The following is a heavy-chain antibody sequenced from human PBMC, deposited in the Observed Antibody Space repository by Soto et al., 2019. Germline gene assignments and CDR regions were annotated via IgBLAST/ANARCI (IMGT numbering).Heavy chain of an antibody. CDR3: ARDSSGRQYYGMDV. V-gene: IGHV3-48*02. Sequence: GGSLRLSCTPPGFIFSDYSMNWVRQAPGKGLEWISYITTTSSTMYYADSVKGRFTISRDNVKNSLYLQMNSLRDEDTAVYYCARDSSGRQYYGMDVWGQGTTVTVSS. CDR1: GFIFSDYS. CDR2: ITTTSSTM. J-gene: IGHJ6*02. D-gene: IGHD3-22*01.